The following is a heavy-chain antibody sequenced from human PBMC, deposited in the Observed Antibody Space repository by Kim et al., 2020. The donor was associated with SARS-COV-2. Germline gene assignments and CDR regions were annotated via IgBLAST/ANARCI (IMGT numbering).Heavy chain of an antibody. V-gene: IGHV6-1*01. Sequence: SQTLSLTCAISGDSVSSNSAAWNWIRQSPSRGLEWLGRTYYRSKWYNDYAVSVKSRITINPDTSKNQFSLQLNPVTPEDTAVYYCARDLYGTNIVVVPAARFDPWGQGTLVTVSS. D-gene: IGHD2-2*01. CDR3: ARDLYGTNIVVVPAARFDP. CDR1: GDSVSSNSAA. CDR2: TYYRSKWYN. J-gene: IGHJ5*02.